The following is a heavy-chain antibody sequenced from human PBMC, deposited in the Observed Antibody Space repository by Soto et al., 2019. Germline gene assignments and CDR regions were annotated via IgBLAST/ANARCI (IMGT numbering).Heavy chain of an antibody. CDR3: ARDTILHRPP. V-gene: IGHV3-48*02. CDR1: GFTFSTYS. D-gene: IGHD2-2*01. CDR2: ISSGGTII. J-gene: IGHJ5*02. Sequence: GGSLRLSCAASGFTFSTYSMNWVRRGPGKGLEWVSYISSGGTIIYYADSVKGRFTISRDNAKNSLYLQMSSLRDEDSAVYYCARDTILHRPPSGQGTMVTVSS.